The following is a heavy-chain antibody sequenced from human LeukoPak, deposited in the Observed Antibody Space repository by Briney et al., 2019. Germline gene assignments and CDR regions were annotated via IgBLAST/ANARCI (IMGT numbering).Heavy chain of an antibody. J-gene: IGHJ4*02. Sequence: PGGSLRLSCAASGFTFSSYWMHWVRQAPGKGLVWVSRINSDGTSTSYADSVKGRFTISRDNAKNTLYLQMNSLTAEDTAVYYCATEGYCSGGSCYPIDCWGQGTLVTVSS. CDR2: INSDGTST. CDR3: ATEGYCSGGSCYPIDC. D-gene: IGHD2-15*01. V-gene: IGHV3-74*01. CDR1: GFTFSSYW.